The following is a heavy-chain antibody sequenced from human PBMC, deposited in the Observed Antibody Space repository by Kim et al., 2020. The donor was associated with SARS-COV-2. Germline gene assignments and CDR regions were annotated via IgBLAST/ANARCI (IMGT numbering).Heavy chain of an antibody. CDR3: ARVAGIVVVPAHWFDP. Sequence: SETLSLTCTVSGGSISSGDYYWSWIRQPPGKGLEWIGYIYYSGSTYYNPSLKSRVTISVDTSKNQFSLKLSSVTAADTAVYYCARVAGIVVVPAHWFDPWGQGTLVTVSS. D-gene: IGHD2-2*01. J-gene: IGHJ5*02. V-gene: IGHV4-30-4*01. CDR2: IYYSGST. CDR1: GGSISSGDYY.